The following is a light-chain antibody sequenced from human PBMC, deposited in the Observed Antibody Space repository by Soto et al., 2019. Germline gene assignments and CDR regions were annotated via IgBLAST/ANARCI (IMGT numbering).Light chain of an antibody. CDR1: QSVRSH. J-gene: IGKJ4*01. CDR3: QQYTDWPRT. Sequence: EVVMTQSPATLSVSPGERATLSCRASQSVRSHLAWYQQKPGQAPSLLIFGASTRATGVPARFSGSESGTEFTLTISSLQSEDVAVYFCQQYTDWPRTFGGGTQVEIK. CDR2: GAS. V-gene: IGKV3-15*01.